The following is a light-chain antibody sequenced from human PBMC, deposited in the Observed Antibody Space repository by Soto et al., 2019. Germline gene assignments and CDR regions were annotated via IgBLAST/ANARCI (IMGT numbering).Light chain of an antibody. CDR2: GAS. J-gene: IGKJ1*01. Sequence: EIVMTQSPTTLSQSPGERATLSCRASQSVGSNLAWYQQTPGQAPRPVIHGASTRATGIPARFSGSGSGTEFTLTISSLQSEDFAVYYCQQYSNWPRTFGQGTK. CDR1: QSVGSN. CDR3: QQYSNWPRT. V-gene: IGKV3-15*01.